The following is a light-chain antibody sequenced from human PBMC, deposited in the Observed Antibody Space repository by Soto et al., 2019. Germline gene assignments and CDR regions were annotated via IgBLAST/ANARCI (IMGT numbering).Light chain of an antibody. V-gene: IGKV3-20*01. Sequence: IGLTQSPCTLSLSPGERATISCRASQSFSATYLAWYQQQPGQAPRLLIYGASSRATVIPDRCSGSGSGSDFTITISKLEPEDFAVYYCHQYCSSRTFGQGTKVEIK. CDR1: QSFSATY. CDR3: HQYCSSRT. CDR2: GAS. J-gene: IGKJ1*01.